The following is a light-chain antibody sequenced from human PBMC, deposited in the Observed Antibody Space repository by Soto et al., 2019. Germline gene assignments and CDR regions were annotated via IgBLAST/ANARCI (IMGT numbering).Light chain of an antibody. J-gene: IGKJ1*01. CDR2: DAS. V-gene: IGKV3-11*01. Sequence: EVVLTQSPATLSVSPGERATLSCRASQSVSSYLAWYQHKPGQAPRLLIYDASNRATGIPARFSGSGSGTDFTLTISNLEPEDFAVYYCQQYGSSGTFGQGTKGDIK. CDR3: QQYGSSGT. CDR1: QSVSSY.